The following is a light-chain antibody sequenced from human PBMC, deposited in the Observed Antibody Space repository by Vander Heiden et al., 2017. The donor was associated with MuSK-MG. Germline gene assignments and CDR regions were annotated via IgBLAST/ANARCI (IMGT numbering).Light chain of an antibody. CDR3: QQYYKVPHT. V-gene: IGKV1-33*01. CDR1: QDINNY. Sequence: DIQMTQSPSSLSASVGDRVTITCQASQDINNYVNWYQQKPGKAPKLLIFDASNLHTGVPARFSGSGSGTDFTFTINSLQPEDFATYHCQQYYKVPHTFGQGTRLEIK. CDR2: DAS. J-gene: IGKJ2*01.